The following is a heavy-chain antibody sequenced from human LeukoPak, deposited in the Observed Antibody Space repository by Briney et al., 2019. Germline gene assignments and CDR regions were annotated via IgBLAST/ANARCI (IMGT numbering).Heavy chain of an antibody. J-gene: IGHJ4*02. Sequence: GGSLRLSCTASGFTFSSYWMSWVHQAPGKGLEWVANIQQVGSEQYYVDSVKGRFTISRDNAKNSLYLQMNSLRAEDTALYYCARNYGGYPHWGQGTLVTASS. D-gene: IGHD4-23*01. CDR1: GFTFSSYW. V-gene: IGHV3-7*02. CDR3: ARNYGGYPH. CDR2: IQQVGSEQ.